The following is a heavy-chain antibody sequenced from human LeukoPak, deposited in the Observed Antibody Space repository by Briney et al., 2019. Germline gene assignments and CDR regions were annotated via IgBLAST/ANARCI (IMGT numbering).Heavy chain of an antibody. V-gene: IGHV4-59*01. CDR1: GGSISSYY. J-gene: IGHJ5*02. CDR3: ARVVGPTPNWFDP. CDR2: INYSGST. Sequence: SETLSLTCTVSGGSISSYYWSWIRQPPGKGLEWIAYINYSGSTNYNPSLKSRVTISVDTSKNQFSLKVSSVTAADTAVYYCARVVGPTPNWFDPWGQGTLVTVSS. D-gene: IGHD1-26*01.